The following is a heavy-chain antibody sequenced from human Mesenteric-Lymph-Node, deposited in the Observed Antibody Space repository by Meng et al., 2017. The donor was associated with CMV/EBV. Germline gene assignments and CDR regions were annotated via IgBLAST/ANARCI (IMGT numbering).Heavy chain of an antibody. CDR1: GFTVSSNY. D-gene: IGHD4-11*01. V-gene: IGHV3-66*02. CDR3: ARDPDNDYSNYVSY. J-gene: IGHJ4*02. Sequence: GGSLKISCAASGFTVSSNYMSWVRQAPGKGLEWVSVIYSGGSTYYADSVKGRFTISRDNSKNTLYLQMNSLRAEDTAVYYCARDPDNDYSNYVSYWGQGTLVTVSS. CDR2: IYSGGST.